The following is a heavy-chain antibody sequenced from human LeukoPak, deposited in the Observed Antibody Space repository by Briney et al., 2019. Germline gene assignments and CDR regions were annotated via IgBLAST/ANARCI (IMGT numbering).Heavy chain of an antibody. V-gene: IGHV3-48*03. CDR2: ISSSGRTF. CDR1: GFTFSSYE. CDR3: ARDSRGSSWFLDY. Sequence: GGSLRLSCAASGFTFSSYEMNWVRQAPGKGLEWVSYISSSGRTFYYADSVKGRFTISRDNGKNSLYLQMNSLRVEDTAVYYCARDSRGSSWFLDYWGQGALVTVSS. J-gene: IGHJ4*02. D-gene: IGHD6-13*01.